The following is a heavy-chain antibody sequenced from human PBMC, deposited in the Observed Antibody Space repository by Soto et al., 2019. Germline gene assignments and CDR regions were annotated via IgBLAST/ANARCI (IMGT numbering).Heavy chain of an antibody. CDR2: MNPNSGNT. CDR1: GYTFTSYD. CDR3: ARGLRGVSRYYYYYYMDV. J-gene: IGHJ6*03. D-gene: IGHD3-10*01. Sequence: ASVKVSCKASGYTFTSYDINWVRQATGQGLEWMGWMNPNSGNTGYAQKFQGRVTMTRNTSISTAYMELSSLRSEDTAVYYCARGLRGVSRYYYYYYMDVWGKGTKVTVSS. V-gene: IGHV1-8*01.